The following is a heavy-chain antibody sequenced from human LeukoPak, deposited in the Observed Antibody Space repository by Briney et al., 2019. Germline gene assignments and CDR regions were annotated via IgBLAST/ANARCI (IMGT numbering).Heavy chain of an antibody. J-gene: IGHJ4*02. CDR2: IFHSGST. V-gene: IGHV4-38-2*02. Sequence: SETLSLTCTVSGYSISSGYYRGWIRQPPGKGLEWVGNIFHSGSTYYNPSLKSRVTISVDTVDTSKNQFSLKLSSVTAADTAVYYCARQFYYDTRAYFDFWGQGALVTVSS. D-gene: IGHD3-22*01. CDR1: GYSISSGYY. CDR3: ARQFYYDTRAYFDF.